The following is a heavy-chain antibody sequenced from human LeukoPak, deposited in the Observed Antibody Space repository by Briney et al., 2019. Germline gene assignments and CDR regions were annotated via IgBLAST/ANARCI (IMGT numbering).Heavy chain of an antibody. Sequence: SETLSLTCTVSGGSISSYYWSWIRQPPGKGLEWIGYIYYSGSTNYNPSLKRRVTISVDTSKNQFSLKLSSVTAADTAVYYCATQVRPRAPIDYWGQGTLVTVSS. CDR3: ATQVRPRAPIDY. J-gene: IGHJ4*02. CDR1: GGSISSYY. V-gene: IGHV4-59*08. CDR2: IYYSGST. D-gene: IGHD4/OR15-4a*01.